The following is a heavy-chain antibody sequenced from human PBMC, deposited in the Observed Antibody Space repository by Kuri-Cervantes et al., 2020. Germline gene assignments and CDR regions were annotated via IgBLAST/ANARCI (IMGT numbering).Heavy chain of an antibody. V-gene: IGHV3-7*03. CDR3: AKVQRAPAPPDGDY. J-gene: IGHJ4*02. Sequence: GGSLRLSCVGSGFTFSSYWMSWVRQAPGKGLEWVANIKQDGSEKYYVDSVRGRFTISRDNSKNTLFLQMNSLSADDTAVYYCAKVQRAPAPPDGDYWGQGTLVTVSS. D-gene: IGHD6-25*01. CDR1: GFTFSSYW. CDR2: IKQDGSEK.